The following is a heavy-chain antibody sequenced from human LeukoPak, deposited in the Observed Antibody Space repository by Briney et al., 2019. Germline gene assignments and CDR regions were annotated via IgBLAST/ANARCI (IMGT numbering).Heavy chain of an antibody. CDR1: GGSISSYY. Sequence: SETLSLTCTVSGGSISSYYWSWIRQPPGKGLEWIGYIYYSGSTNYNPSLKSRVTISVDTSKNQFSLKLSSVTAADTAVYYCAREGWRYCSGGSCYSQYFQHWGPGTLVTVSS. V-gene: IGHV4-59*01. CDR2: IYYSGST. CDR3: AREGWRYCSGGSCYSQYFQH. D-gene: IGHD2-15*01. J-gene: IGHJ1*01.